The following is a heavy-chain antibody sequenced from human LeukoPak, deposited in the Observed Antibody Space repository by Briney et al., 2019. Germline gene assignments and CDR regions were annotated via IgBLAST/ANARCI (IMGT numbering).Heavy chain of an antibody. CDR2: SYPGDSDT. V-gene: IGHV5-51*01. D-gene: IGHD3-3*02. Sequence: NLGESLQISCKGSGSIFTRYWIGWVRPMPGKGLEWMGISYPGDSDTRYSPSFQGQVTMSADKSINTAYLQWSSLKAPDTAIYYCARLGREGNISRGAFDYWGQGTLVTVSS. J-gene: IGHJ4*02. CDR1: GSIFTRYW. CDR3: ARLGREGNISRGAFDY.